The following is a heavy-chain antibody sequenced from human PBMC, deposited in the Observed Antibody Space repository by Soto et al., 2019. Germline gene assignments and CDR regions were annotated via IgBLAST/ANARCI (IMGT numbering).Heavy chain of an antibody. V-gene: IGHV1-18*01. J-gene: IGHJ6*02. CDR2: ISAYNGNT. CDR1: GYTFTSYG. CDR3: ARGIEQQLPPTYYYYGMDV. Sequence: ASVKVSCKASGYTFTSYGISWVRQAPGQGLEWMGWISAYNGNTNYAQKLQGRVTMTTDTSTSTAYMELRSLRSDDTAVYYCARGIEQQLPPTYYYYGMDVWGQGTTVTVSS. D-gene: IGHD6-13*01.